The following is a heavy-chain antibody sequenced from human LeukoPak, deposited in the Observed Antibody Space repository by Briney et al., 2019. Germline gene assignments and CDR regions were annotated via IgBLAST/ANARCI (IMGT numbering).Heavy chain of an antibody. D-gene: IGHD3-10*01. J-gene: IGHJ6*02. CDR2: INWNGGST. CDR3: ARGITMVRGVTYYGMDV. CDR1: GFTFSTYA. Sequence: PGGSLRLSCAASGFTFSTYAMSWVRQAPGKGLEWVSGINWNGGSTGYADSVKGRFTISRDNAKNSLYLQMNSLRAEDTALYYCARGITMVRGVTYYGMDVWGQGTTVTVSS. V-gene: IGHV3-20*04.